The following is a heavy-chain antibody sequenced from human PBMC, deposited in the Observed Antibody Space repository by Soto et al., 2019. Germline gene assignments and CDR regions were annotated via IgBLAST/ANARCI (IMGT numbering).Heavy chain of an antibody. CDR3: ARDLNLGLGDY. CDR2: ISVHNGNT. V-gene: IGHV1-18*01. Sequence: QAQLVQSGAEVKKPGASVKVSCKASGYTFTSYGISWVRQAPGQGLERMGWISVHNGNTKYAQKLQGRVTMTTDTTTSTAYMEVRSLRSDDTAVYYCARDLNLGLGDYWGQGTLVTVSS. CDR1: GYTFTSYG. J-gene: IGHJ4*02. D-gene: IGHD7-27*01.